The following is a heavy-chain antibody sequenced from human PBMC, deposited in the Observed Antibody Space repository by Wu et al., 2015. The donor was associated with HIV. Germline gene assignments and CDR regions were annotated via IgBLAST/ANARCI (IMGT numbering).Heavy chain of an antibody. D-gene: IGHD3-22*01. J-gene: IGHJ3*02. CDR3: ARCLPYYYDSSGSTDAFDI. CDR1: GYTFTSYD. V-gene: IGHV1-8*01. CDR2: MNPNSGNT. Sequence: QVQLVQSGAEVKKPGASVKVSCKASGYTFTSYDINWVRQATGQGLEWMGWMNPNSGNTGYAQKFQGRVTMTRNTSISTAYMELSSLRSEDTAVYYCARCLPYYYDSSGSTDAFDIWGQGTMVTVSS.